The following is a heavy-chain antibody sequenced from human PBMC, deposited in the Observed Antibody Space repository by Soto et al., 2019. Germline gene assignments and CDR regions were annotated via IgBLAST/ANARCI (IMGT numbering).Heavy chain of an antibody. J-gene: IGHJ4*02. D-gene: IGHD3-9*01. Sequence: GESLKISCKGSGYSFTSYWITWVRQMPGKGLEWMGRIDPSDSYTNYSPSFQGHVTISADKSISTAYLQWSSLKASDTAMYYCAILRHYDILTGRPPPFDYWGQGTLVTVSS. CDR1: GYSFTSYW. V-gene: IGHV5-10-1*01. CDR2: IDPSDSYT. CDR3: AILRHYDILTGRPPPFDY.